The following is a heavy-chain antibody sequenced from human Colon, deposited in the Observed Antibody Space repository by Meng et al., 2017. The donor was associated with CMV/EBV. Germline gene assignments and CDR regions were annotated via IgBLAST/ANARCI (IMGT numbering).Heavy chain of an antibody. CDR3: ASRDY. Sequence: VQQVESGVGLVQPVGSLRLSCAASGFTFSSKWMHWVRQGPGKGLVWVSRINTDGSTTYYADSVKGRFTISRDNAKNTLYLQMNSLRAEDTAVYYCASRDYWGQGTLVTVSS. V-gene: IGHV3-74*01. CDR2: INTDGSTT. J-gene: IGHJ4*02. CDR1: GFTFSSKW.